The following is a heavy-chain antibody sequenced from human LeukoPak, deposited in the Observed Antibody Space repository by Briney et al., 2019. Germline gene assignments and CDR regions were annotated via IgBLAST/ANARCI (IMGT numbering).Heavy chain of an antibody. Sequence: GESLRLPCVASGFTFSKYWMTWVRQAPGKGLEWVANIRGDGSVKYLLDSVKGRFTISRDNVKNSLSLEMNNLRAEDTAVYYCSRDANYYDSSRHYFDAFDIWGQGTMVTVSS. CDR2: IRGDGSVK. V-gene: IGHV3-7*01. J-gene: IGHJ3*02. D-gene: IGHD3-22*01. CDR1: GFTFSKYW. CDR3: SRDANYYDSSRHYFDAFDI.